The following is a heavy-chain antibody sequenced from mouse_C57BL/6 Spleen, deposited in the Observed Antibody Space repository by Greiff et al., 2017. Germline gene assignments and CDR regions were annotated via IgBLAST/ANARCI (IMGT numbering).Heavy chain of an antibody. Sequence: EVQVVESGGGLVQPGGSMKLSCAASGFTFSDAWMDWVRQSPEKGLEWVAEIRNKANNHATYYAESVKGRFTISRDDSKSSVYLQMNSLRAEDTGIYYCTRPHDYYGSSPFAYWGQGTLVTVSA. J-gene: IGHJ3*01. D-gene: IGHD1-1*01. CDR1: GFTFSDAW. CDR3: TRPHDYYGSSPFAY. V-gene: IGHV6-6*01. CDR2: IRNKANNHAT.